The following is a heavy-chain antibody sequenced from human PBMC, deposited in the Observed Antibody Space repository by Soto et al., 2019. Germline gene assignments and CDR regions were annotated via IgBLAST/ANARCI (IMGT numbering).Heavy chain of an antibody. CDR1: GGSISSGGYY. Sequence: PSETLSLTCTVSGGSISSGGYYWNWIRQPPGKGLEWIGSIYYSGSTYYNPSLKSRVTISVDTSKNQFSLKLSSVTAADTAVYYCARHDWAKPFDYWGQGTLVTVS. CDR3: ARHDWAKPFDY. V-gene: IGHV4-39*01. D-gene: IGHD3-9*01. CDR2: IYYSGST. J-gene: IGHJ4*02.